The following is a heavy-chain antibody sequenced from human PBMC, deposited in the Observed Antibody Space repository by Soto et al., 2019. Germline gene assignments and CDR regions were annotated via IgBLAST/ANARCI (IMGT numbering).Heavy chain of an antibody. CDR3: ARGREFDS. V-gene: IGHV4-30-2*01. J-gene: IGHJ4*02. Sequence: QLQLRESGSRLVKPSQTLSLTCAVSGGSLTSGTYSWNWIRQPPGKGLEWIGYIFPSGTTYYNPSLKSRVSISIDVSKNQFSLNLRSLTAADTAVYYCARGREFDSWGQGTLVTVSS. CDR1: GGSLTSGTYS. CDR2: IFPSGTT.